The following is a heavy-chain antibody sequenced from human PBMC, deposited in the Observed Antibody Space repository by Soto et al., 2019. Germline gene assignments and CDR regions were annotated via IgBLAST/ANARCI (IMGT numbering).Heavy chain of an antibody. J-gene: IGHJ4*02. CDR2: ISYDGSNK. D-gene: IGHD1-1*01. Sequence: PGGSLRLSCAASGFTFSSYAMHWVRQAPGKGLEWVAVISYDGSNKYYADSVKGRFTISRDNSKNTLYLQMNSLRAEDTAVYYCARERGTNWTPRLHFDYWGQGTLVTVSS. CDR1: GFTFSSYA. V-gene: IGHV3-30-3*01. CDR3: ARERGTNWTPRLHFDY.